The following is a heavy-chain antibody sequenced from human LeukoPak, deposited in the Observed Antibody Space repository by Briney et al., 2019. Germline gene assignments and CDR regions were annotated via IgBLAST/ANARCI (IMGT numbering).Heavy chain of an antibody. V-gene: IGHV4-34*01. CDR2: INHSGST. J-gene: IGHJ4*02. Sequence: SETLSLTCAVYGGSFSGYYWSWIRQPPGKGLEWIGEINHSGSTNYNPSLKSQVTISVDTSKNQFSLKLSSVTAADTAVYYCAKDGRAGSYGYYFDYWGQGTLVTVSS. CDR1: GGSFSGYY. D-gene: IGHD1-26*01. CDR3: AKDGRAGSYGYYFDY.